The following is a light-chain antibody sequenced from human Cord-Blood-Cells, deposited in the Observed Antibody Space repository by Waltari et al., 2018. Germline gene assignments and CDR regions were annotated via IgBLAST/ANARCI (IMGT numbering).Light chain of an antibody. Sequence: QSALTQPASVSGSPGQSITISCTGTSSDVGGYNYVSWYQQHPGKAPKLMIYDVSKRHSGVSNRFSGSKSGNTASLTISGLQAEDEADYYCSSSTSSSTFGVFGGGTKLTVL. J-gene: IGLJ3*02. CDR1: SSDVGGYNY. CDR3: SSSTSSSTFGV. CDR2: DVS. V-gene: IGLV2-14*01.